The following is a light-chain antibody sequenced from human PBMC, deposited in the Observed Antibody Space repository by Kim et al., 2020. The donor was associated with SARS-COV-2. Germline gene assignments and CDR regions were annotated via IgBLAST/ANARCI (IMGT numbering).Light chain of an antibody. Sequence: CAPVGDRVTIPGRASQTAYLGVAWYQQKPGKAPNLLIYKASTLESGVPSRFSGGGSGTEFTLTITSLQPDDFATYFCQQYYNSWTFGQGTKVDIK. CDR1: QTAYLG. CDR3: QQYYNSWT. V-gene: IGKV1-5*03. J-gene: IGKJ1*01. CDR2: KAS.